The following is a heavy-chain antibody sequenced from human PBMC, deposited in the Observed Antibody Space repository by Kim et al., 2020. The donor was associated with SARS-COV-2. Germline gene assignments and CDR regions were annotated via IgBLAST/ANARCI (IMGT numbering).Heavy chain of an antibody. Sequence: SVKVSCRGSGGSASTLPITWVRRAPGRGLEWLGGIVPRVGDPNYAQNFQGRVTITADATTDTAFLDLSSLTSADTAMYFCAREAEGASRRDACDMWGQGTMLTVSS. CDR2: IVPRVGDP. J-gene: IGHJ3*02. V-gene: IGHV1-69*13. D-gene: IGHD2-2*01. CDR1: GGSASTLP. CDR3: AREAEGASRRDACDM.